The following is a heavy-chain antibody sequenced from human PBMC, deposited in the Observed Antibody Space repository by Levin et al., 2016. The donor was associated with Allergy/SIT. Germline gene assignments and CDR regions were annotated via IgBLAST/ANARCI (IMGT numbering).Heavy chain of an antibody. J-gene: IGHJ3*02. V-gene: IGHV1-3*01. D-gene: IGHD3-22*01. Sequence: ASVKVSCKASGYTFSSYAIHWVRQAPGQRPEWMGWISVGNGNTKYSQKFQDRVTITRDTSANTAYMELSSLRSEDTAVYYCARAPVLYYYDNKPGAFDIWGQGTVVTVSS. CDR2: ISVGNGNT. CDR3: ARAPVLYYYDNKPGAFDI. CDR1: GYTFSSYA.